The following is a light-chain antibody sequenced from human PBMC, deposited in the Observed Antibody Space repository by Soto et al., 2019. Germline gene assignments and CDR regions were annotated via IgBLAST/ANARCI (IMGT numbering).Light chain of an antibody. Sequence: DIVMTQSPDSLAVSLGERATINCKSSQSVLYSSNNKSYLAWYQQKPGQPPKLLIYWASTRESGVPDRFSGSGSATDFTLTISSLQAEDVAVYYCHQYYSIPFTFGPGTTVDIK. V-gene: IGKV4-1*01. J-gene: IGKJ3*01. CDR2: WAS. CDR3: HQYYSIPFT. CDR1: QSVLYSSNNKSY.